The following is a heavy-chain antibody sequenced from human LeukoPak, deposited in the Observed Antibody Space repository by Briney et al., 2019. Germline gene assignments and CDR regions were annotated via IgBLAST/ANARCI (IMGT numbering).Heavy chain of an antibody. CDR1: GGSISSYY. CDR3: ASLSYCSSTSCYVGYFDY. V-gene: IGHV4-59*08. D-gene: IGHD2-2*01. CDR2: IYYSGIT. Sequence: PSETLSLTCTVSGGSISSYYWSWIRQPPGKGLEWIGYIYYSGITNYNPSLKSRVTISVDTSKNQFSLKLSSGTAADTAVYYCASLSYCSSTSCYVGYFDYWGQGTLVTVSS. J-gene: IGHJ4*02.